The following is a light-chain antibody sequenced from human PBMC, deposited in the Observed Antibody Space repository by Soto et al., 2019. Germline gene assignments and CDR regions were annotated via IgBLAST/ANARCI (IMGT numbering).Light chain of an antibody. CDR2: GAS. J-gene: IGKJ3*01. Sequence: DIQMTQSPSSLSASVGDRVTITCRASQDISNFLVWFQQKPGKVPNLLIYGASTLQSGVPSRFSGSRSGTDFNLTISSLQPEDGATYFCKKYNSAPFTFGPGTIVDIK. CDR3: KKYNSAPFT. V-gene: IGKV1-27*01. CDR1: QDISNF.